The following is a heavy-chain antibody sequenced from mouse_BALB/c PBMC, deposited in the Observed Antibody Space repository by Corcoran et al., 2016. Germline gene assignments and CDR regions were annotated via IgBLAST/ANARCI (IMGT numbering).Heavy chain of an antibody. CDR1: GYTFTNYG. V-gene: IGHV9-3-1*01. CDR3: AREPYAMDY. Sequence: QIQLEQSAPELKKPGETVKISCKASGYTFTNYGMNWVKQAPGKGLKWMGWINTYTGEPTYADDFKGRFAFSLETSASTAYLQINNLKNEDTATYFCAREPYAMDYWGQGTSVTVSS. CDR2: INTYTGEP. J-gene: IGHJ4*01.